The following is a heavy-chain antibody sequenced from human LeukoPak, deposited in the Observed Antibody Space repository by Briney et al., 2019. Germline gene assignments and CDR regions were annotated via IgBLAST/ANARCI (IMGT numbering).Heavy chain of an antibody. V-gene: IGHV4-38-2*01. Sequence: SSETLSLTCAVSGYSISSGYYWGWIRQPPGKGLEWIGSIYHSGSTYYNPSLKSRVTISVDTSKNQFSLKLSSVTAADTAVYYCARLSSGYCSSTSCYRKGYFDYWGQGTLVTVSS. CDR2: IYHSGST. CDR1: GYSISSGYY. D-gene: IGHD2-2*02. CDR3: ARLSSGYCSSTSCYRKGYFDY. J-gene: IGHJ4*02.